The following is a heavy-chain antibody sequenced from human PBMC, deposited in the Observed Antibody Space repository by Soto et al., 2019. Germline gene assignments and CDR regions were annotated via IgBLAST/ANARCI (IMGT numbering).Heavy chain of an antibody. J-gene: IGHJ3*02. CDR1: GGSVSSGSYY. V-gene: IGHV4-61*01. D-gene: IGHD6-19*01. CDR2: IYYSGST. CDR3: TSSSGWYSSAFDI. Sequence: PSETVSLTCTVSGGSVSSGSYYWSWIRQPPGKGLEWIGYIYYSGSTNYNPSLKSRVTISVDTSKNQFSLKLSSVTAADTAVYYCTSSSGWYSSAFDIWGQGTMVTVSS.